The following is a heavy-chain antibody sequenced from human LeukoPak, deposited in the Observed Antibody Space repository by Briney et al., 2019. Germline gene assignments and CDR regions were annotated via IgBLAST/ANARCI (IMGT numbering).Heavy chain of an antibody. J-gene: IGHJ4*03. CDR2: ISSSSSTI. V-gene: IGHV3-48*01. CDR1: GFTFSSYS. D-gene: IGHD3-3*01. Sequence: GGSLRLSCAASGFTFSSYSMNWVRQAPGKGLEWASYISSSSSTIYYADSVKGRFTISRDNAKNSLYLQMDSLRAEDTAVYYCAREYYDFWSGPEGYFDYWGQGTLVTVSS. CDR3: AREYYDFWSGPEGYFDY.